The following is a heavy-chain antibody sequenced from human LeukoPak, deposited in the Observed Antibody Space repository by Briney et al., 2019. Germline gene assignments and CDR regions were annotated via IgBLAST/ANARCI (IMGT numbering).Heavy chain of an antibody. CDR3: ARDRGVVTPFDY. V-gene: IGHV1-2*02. CDR1: GYTFTGYY. D-gene: IGHD4-23*01. Sequence: GASVKVSCKASGYTFTGYYMHWVRQAPGQGLEWMGWINPNSGGTNYAQKFQGRVTTTRDTSISTAYMELSRLRSDDTAVYYCARDRGVVTPFDYWGQGTLVTVSS. CDR2: INPNSGGT. J-gene: IGHJ4*02.